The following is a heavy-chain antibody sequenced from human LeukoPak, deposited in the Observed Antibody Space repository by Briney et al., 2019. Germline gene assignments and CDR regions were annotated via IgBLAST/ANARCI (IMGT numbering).Heavy chain of an antibody. Sequence: PGGSLRLSCAASGFTFSSYAMSWVRQALGKGLEWVSAINGSGGSTNYADSVKGRFTISRDNSKNTLYLQMNSLRAEDTAVYYCAKGRLSLGYCSSTSCSSWFDPWGQGTLVTVSS. CDR2: INGSGGST. CDR1: GFTFSSYA. J-gene: IGHJ5*02. CDR3: AKGRLSLGYCSSTSCSSWFDP. V-gene: IGHV3-23*01. D-gene: IGHD2-2*01.